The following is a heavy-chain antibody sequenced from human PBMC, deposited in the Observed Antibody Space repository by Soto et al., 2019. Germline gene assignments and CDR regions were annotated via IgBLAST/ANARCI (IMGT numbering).Heavy chain of an antibody. Sequence: QLQLQESGPGLVKPSETLSLTCTVSGGSISSSSYYWGWIRQPPGKGLEWIGCIYYSGSTYYNPSPTSGVTITVDTSKNKFSLKLSSGSAADAAVDYCAGVGGDGDNWPFDYWGQGTLVTVSS. D-gene: IGHD1-1*01. CDR1: GGSISSSSYY. V-gene: IGHV4-39*01. J-gene: IGHJ4*02. CDR3: AGVGGDGDNWPFDY. CDR2: IYYSGST.